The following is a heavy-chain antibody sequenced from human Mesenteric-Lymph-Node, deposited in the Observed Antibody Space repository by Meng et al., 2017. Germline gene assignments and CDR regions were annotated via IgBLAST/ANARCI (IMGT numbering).Heavy chain of an antibody. CDR1: GFTFRSYG. CDR2: IWSDGSNR. J-gene: IGHJ4*02. D-gene: IGHD4-23*01. V-gene: IGHV3-33*01. Sequence: QVQLVESGGGVVQPGRALRLSCAASGFTFRSYGMHWVRQAPGKGLEWVAVIWSDGSNRYYADSVKGRFAISRDISKNTLILQMNSLRAEDTAVYYCARGYYGGNSDFDYLGQGTLVTVSS. CDR3: ARGYYGGNSDFDY.